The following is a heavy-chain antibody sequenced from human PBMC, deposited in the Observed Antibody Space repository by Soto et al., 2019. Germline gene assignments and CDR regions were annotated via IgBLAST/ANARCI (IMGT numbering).Heavy chain of an antibody. CDR2: VNTNGRST. CDR3: AKDRAFNYFYGMDV. D-gene: IGHD3-10*01. Sequence: PXGSLRLSCRASGLAFGNYAMNWVRQVPGRGLEWVAGVNTNGRSTYYADSARGRFTISRDNSKITVYLQMNSLRAEDTAVYYCAKDRAFNYFYGMDVWGQGTTVTVSS. CDR1: GLAFGNYA. J-gene: IGHJ6*02. V-gene: IGHV3-23*01.